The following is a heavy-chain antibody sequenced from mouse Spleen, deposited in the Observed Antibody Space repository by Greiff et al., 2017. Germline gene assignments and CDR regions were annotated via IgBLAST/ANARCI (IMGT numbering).Heavy chain of an antibody. V-gene: IGHV1-15*01. D-gene: IGHD6-1*01. CDR1: GYTFTDYE. J-gene: IGHJ3*01. CDR3: TRSGASAWFAY. Sequence: VQLQQSGAELVRPGASVTLSCKASGYTFTDYEMHWVKQTPVHGLEWIGAIDPETGGTAYNQKFKGKATLTADKSSSTAYMELRSLTSEDSAVYYCTRSGASAWFAYWGQGTLVTVSA. CDR2: IDPETGGT.